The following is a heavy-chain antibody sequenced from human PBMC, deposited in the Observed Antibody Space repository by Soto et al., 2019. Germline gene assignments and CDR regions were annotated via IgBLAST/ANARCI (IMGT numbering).Heavy chain of an antibody. D-gene: IGHD3-22*01. CDR3: ARAVGDYSGCYFDY. Sequence: QVQLVESGGGVVQPGRSLRLSCAASGFTFSSYAMHWVRQAPGKGLEWVAVISYDGSNKYYADSVKGRFTISRDNSKNPLYLQMNSLRAEDTAVYYCARAVGDYSGCYFDYWGQGPLVTVSS. V-gene: IGHV3-30-3*01. CDR2: ISYDGSNK. J-gene: IGHJ4*02. CDR1: GFTFSSYA.